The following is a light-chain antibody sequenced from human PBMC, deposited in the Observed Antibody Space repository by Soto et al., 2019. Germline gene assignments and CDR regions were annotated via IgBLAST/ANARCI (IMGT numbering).Light chain of an antibody. V-gene: IGKV1-6*01. CDR1: QGIRTD. J-gene: IGKJ4*01. CDR2: AAS. Sequence: AIQMTQSPSSLSASVGDRVTITCRASQGIRTDLGWYQQKPGKAPKLLIYAASSLQSGVPSRFSGSGSGTDFTLTISSLQPEDFATYFCLQDYSYPLTFGGGTKVEMK. CDR3: LQDYSYPLT.